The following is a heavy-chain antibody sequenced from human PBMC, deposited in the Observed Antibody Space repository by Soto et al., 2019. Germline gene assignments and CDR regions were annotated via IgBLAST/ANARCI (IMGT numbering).Heavy chain of an antibody. Sequence: EVQLVESGGGLVQPGGSLRLSCAASGFTVSSNYMSWVRQAPGKGLEWVSVIYSGGSTYYADSVKGRFTISRDNSKNTLYLRMNSLRAEDTAVYYCARLPTALPGWYYYYYMDVWGKGTTVTVSS. D-gene: IGHD1-1*01. CDR1: GFTVSSNY. V-gene: IGHV3-66*04. CDR2: IYSGGST. CDR3: ARLPTALPGWYYYYYMDV. J-gene: IGHJ6*03.